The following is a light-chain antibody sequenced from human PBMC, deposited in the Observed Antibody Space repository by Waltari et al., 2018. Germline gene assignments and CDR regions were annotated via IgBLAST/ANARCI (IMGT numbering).Light chain of an antibody. J-gene: IGKJ4*01. CDR3: QQRVNWPPLT. Sequence: ETVLTQSPATLSLSPEDRATLSCRASQSISNYLAWYQQKPGQAPRLLIYDASNRATGIPARFSGSGSGTDFTLTISSLEPEDFAVYYCQQRVNWPPLTFGGGTKVEIK. V-gene: IGKV3-11*01. CDR1: QSISNY. CDR2: DAS.